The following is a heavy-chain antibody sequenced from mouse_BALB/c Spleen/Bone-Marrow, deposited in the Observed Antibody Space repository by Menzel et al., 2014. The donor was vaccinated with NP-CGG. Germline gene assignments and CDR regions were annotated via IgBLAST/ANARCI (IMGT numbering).Heavy chain of an antibody. V-gene: IGHV3-5*02. CDR1: GISITTGNYR. J-gene: IGHJ2*01. Sequence: DVKLVESGPGLVKPSQTVSLTCTVTGISITTGNYRWSWIRQFPGNKLDWIGYIYYSGTITYNPSLTSRTTITRDTSKNQFFLEMNSLTAEDTATYYCAREGGGLGHFDYWGQGTTLTVSS. CDR2: IYYSGTI. CDR3: AREGGGLGHFDY. D-gene: IGHD4-1*01.